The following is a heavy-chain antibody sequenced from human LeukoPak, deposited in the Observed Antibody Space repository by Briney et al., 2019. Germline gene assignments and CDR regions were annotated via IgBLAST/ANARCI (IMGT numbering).Heavy chain of an antibody. CDR1: GFTFSSYA. D-gene: IGHD2-15*01. J-gene: IGHJ4*02. CDR2: ISGGGGST. V-gene: IGHV3-23*01. CDR3: AKDRVPYCSGGSCYSADY. Sequence: GGSLRLSCAASGFTFSSYAMGWVRQAPGKGLEWVSAISGGGGSTYYADSVKGRFTISRDNSKNTLYLQMNSLRAEDTAVYYCAKDRVPYCSGGSCYSADYWGQGTLVTVSS.